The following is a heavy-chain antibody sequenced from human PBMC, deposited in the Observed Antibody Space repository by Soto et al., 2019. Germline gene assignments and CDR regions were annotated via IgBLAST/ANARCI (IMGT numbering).Heavy chain of an antibody. D-gene: IGHD6-6*01. CDR1: GFTFSSYA. J-gene: IGHJ4*02. V-gene: IGHV3-23*01. Sequence: EVQLLESGGGLVQPGESLRLSCAASGFTFSSYAMSWVRQAPGKGLEWVSVIIGSDDSTYYADSVKGRFTISRDNSKNTVYLQMNSLRAEDRAVYYCAKRSSSSTLAYWGWGTLVTVSS. CDR2: IIGSDDST. CDR3: AKRSSSSTLAY.